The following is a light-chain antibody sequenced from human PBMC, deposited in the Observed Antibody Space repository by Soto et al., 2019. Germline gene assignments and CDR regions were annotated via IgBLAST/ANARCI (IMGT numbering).Light chain of an antibody. J-gene: IGKJ1*01. CDR1: QGVSTC. V-gene: IGKV1-17*01. CDR2: AAS. Sequence: DIPMTQSPSTLSVSPGERVTLSCRASQGVSTCLAWYQQKPGKAPKRLIYAASSWESGVPSRFSGSGSGTEFTLTISSLQPEDFATYYCQQYNSYPRTFGQGTKVDI. CDR3: QQYNSYPRT.